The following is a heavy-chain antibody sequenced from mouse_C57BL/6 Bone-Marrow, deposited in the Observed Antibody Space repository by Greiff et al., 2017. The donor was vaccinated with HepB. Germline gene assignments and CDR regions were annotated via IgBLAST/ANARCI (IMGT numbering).Heavy chain of an antibody. CDR2: INPNNGGT. CDR1: GYTFTDYN. CDR3: ARFQGYDPYYYAMDY. Sequence: EVQGVESGPELVKPGASVKIPCKASGYTFTDYNMDWVKQSHGKSLEWIGDINPNNGGTIYNQKFKGKATLTVDKSSSTAYMELRSLTSEDTAVYYCARFQGYDPYYYAMDYWGQGTSVTVSS. D-gene: IGHD2-2*01. J-gene: IGHJ4*01. V-gene: IGHV1-18*01.